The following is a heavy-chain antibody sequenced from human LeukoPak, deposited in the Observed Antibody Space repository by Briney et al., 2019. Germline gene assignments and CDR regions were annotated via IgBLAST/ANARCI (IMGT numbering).Heavy chain of an antibody. CDR1: GGSISSGGYY. J-gene: IGHJ4*02. D-gene: IGHD3-16*01. CDR2: IYYSGSA. Sequence: SETLSLTCTVSGGSISSGGYYWSWIRQHPGKGLEWIGYIYYSGSAYSNPSLKRRVTTSVDASKNQFFLMLSSVTAADTAVYYCARGDPWGDYVGYFNYWGQGTLVTVSS. V-gene: IGHV4-31*03. CDR3: ARGDPWGDYVGYFNY.